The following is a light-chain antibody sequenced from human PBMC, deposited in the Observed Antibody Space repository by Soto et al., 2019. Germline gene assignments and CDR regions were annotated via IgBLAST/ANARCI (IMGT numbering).Light chain of an antibody. CDR2: DAS. Sequence: AIQLTQSPSSLSASVGDRVTITCRASQGISSALAWYQQKPGKAPKLLIYDASSLESGVPSRFSGSGSGTEFTLTLSSLQPDDFATYYCQRYNSNSRTFGQGTKVEMK. J-gene: IGKJ1*01. CDR3: QRYNSNSRT. V-gene: IGKV1-13*02. CDR1: QGISSA.